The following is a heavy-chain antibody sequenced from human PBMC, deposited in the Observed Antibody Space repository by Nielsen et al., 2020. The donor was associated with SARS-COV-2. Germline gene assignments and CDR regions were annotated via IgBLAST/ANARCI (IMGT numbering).Heavy chain of an antibody. CDR2: VNTDGSAT. CDR1: GFTFSSYW. CDR3: AREMAPTGARRAFDV. J-gene: IGHJ3*01. V-gene: IGHV3-74*01. Sequence: GESLKISCAASGFTFSSYWMHWVRQVPGKGLEWVSRVNTDGSATTYAYSVRGRFTISRDNAKNTLYLQMNGLRGEDTAVYFCAREMAPTGARRAFDVWGQGTMVTVSS. D-gene: IGHD5-24*01.